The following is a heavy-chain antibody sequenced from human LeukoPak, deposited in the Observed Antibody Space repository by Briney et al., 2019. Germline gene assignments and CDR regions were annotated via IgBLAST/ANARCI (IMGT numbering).Heavy chain of an antibody. D-gene: IGHD2-2*01. V-gene: IGHV4-34*01. Sequence: SETLSLTCAVYGGSFSGYYWSWIRQPPGKGLEWIGEINHSGSTNYNPSLKSRVTISVDTSKNQFSLKLSSVTAADTAVYYCARRCGNRRYCSSTSCYGNYYYYYLDVWGKGTTVTISS. CDR1: GGSFSGYY. J-gene: IGHJ6*03. CDR2: INHSGST. CDR3: ARRCGNRRYCSSTSCYGNYYYYYLDV.